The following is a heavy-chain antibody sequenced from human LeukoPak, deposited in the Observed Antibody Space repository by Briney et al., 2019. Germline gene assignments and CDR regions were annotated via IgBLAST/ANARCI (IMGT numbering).Heavy chain of an antibody. V-gene: IGHV3-48*01. Sequence: PGGSLRLSCAASGFTFSSYSMNWVRQAPGKGLEWVSYISSSSSTIYYADSVKGRFTISRDNAKNSLYLQMNSLRAEDTAVYYCARGPLGYCSGGSCPYWGQGTLVTVSS. D-gene: IGHD2-15*01. CDR1: GFTFSSYS. CDR3: ARGPLGYCSGGSCPY. CDR2: ISSSSSTI. J-gene: IGHJ4*02.